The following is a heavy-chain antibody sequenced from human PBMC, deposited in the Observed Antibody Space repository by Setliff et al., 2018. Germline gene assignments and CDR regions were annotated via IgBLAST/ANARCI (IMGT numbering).Heavy chain of an antibody. J-gene: IGHJ5*02. V-gene: IGHV1-18*01. CDR3: ARDRATVVAPPTSTLFDP. CDR1: GYTFSNYG. Sequence: ASVKVSCKASGYTFSNYGISWVRQAPVQGLEWMGWISAHNGYIVYAQKLQGRVTMTTDTSANTAYVELRSLRSDDTAVYYCARDRATVVAPPTSTLFDPWGQGTLVTVSS. D-gene: IGHD2-2*01. CDR2: ISAHNGYI.